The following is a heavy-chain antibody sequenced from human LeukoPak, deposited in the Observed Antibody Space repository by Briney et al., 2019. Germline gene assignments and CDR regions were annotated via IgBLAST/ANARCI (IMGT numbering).Heavy chain of an antibody. J-gene: IGHJ6*03. V-gene: IGHV4-61*02. CDR1: GGSVSSGSYY. D-gene: IGHD3-10*01. CDR2: ISTSGST. Sequence: PSQTLSLTCTVSGGSVSSGSYYWSWIRQPAGKGLEWIGRISTSGSTNYNPSLKSRVTISVDTSKNQFSLNLRSVTAADTAVYYCARVDYYGSGNYYNYYMDVWGKGTTVTVSS. CDR3: ARVDYYGSGNYYNYYMDV.